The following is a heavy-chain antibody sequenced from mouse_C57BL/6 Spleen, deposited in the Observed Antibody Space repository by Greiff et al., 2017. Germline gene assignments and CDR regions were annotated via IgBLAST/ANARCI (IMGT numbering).Heavy chain of an antibody. CDR2: IDPSDSYT. CDR3: ARVEAYYYGSSYDY. CDR1: GYTFTSYW. Sequence: VQLQQPGAELVMPGASVKLSCKASGYTFTSYWMYWVKQRPGQGLEWIGEIDPSDSYTNYNQKFKCKSTLTVDKSSSTAYMQLSSLTSEDSAVYYCARVEAYYYGSSYDYWGQGTTLTVSS. J-gene: IGHJ2*01. V-gene: IGHV1-69*01. D-gene: IGHD1-1*01.